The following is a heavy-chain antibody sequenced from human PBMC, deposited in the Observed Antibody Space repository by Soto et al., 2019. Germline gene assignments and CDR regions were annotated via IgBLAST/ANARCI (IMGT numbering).Heavy chain of an antibody. CDR3: ARIYSGYDIHDAFDI. D-gene: IGHD5-12*01. Sequence: QVTLKESGPVLVKPTETLTLTCTVSGFSLSNARMGVSWIRQPPGKALEWLAHIFSNDEKSYSTSLKSRLTIPNGNSKSQVVLTMTNMDPVDTAKLYCARIYSGYDIHDAFDIWGQGTMVTVSS. V-gene: IGHV2-26*01. CDR1: GFSLSNARMG. J-gene: IGHJ3*02. CDR2: IFSNDEK.